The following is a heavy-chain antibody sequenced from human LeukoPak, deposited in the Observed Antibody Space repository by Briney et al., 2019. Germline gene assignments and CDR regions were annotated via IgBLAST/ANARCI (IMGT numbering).Heavy chain of an antibody. CDR3: ARGAFGGIKDGMDV. J-gene: IGHJ6*02. D-gene: IGHD3-16*01. Sequence: SQTLSLSCAISGDSVSSNSAIWNWIRQSPPRGLEWLGRAYYRSKWYIEYAASVKSRITINPDTSKNQSSLQLNSVTPEDTAVYYCARGAFGGIKDGMDVWGQGTTVTVSS. V-gene: IGHV6-1*01. CDR2: AYYRSKWYI. CDR1: GDSVSSNSAI.